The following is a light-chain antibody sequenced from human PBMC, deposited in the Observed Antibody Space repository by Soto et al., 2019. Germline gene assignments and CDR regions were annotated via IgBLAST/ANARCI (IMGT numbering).Light chain of an antibody. V-gene: IGKV1-39*01. CDR2: AAS. CDR3: QQSYSTTIT. CDR1: QSISSY. J-gene: IGKJ5*01. Sequence: SPSSLSASVGDRVTITCRASQSISSYLNWYQQKPGKAPKLLIYAASSLQSGVPSRFSGSGSGTDFTLTISSLQPEDFATYYCQQSYSTTITFGQGTRLEIK.